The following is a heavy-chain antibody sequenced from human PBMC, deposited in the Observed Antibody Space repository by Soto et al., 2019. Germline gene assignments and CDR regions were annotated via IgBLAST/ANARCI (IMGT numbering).Heavy chain of an antibody. CDR1: AYSVSSNSAT. CDR2: TYYRSKWYN. J-gene: IGHJ4*01. D-gene: IGHD1-1*01. Sequence: PSQTLSLTCGISAYSVSSNSATWNWIRQSPSRGLEWLGRTYYRSKWYNDYAVFVQGRITINPDTSKNQFSLQLNSVTPEDTAVYYCARAQASWNYFNSWGQGTLVTVSS. V-gene: IGHV6-1*01. CDR3: ARAQASWNYFNS.